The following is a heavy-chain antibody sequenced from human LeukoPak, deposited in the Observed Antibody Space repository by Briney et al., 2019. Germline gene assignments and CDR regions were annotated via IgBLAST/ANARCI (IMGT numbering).Heavy chain of an antibody. J-gene: IGHJ4*02. CDR1: GGTFSSYA. CDR3: ASLAVGATYFDY. Sequence: SVKVSCKASGGTFSSYAISWVRQAPGQGLEWMGGIIPIFGTANYAQKFQGRVTITADKSTSTAYMELSSLRSEDTAVYYCASLAVGATYFDYWGQGTLVTVSS. D-gene: IGHD1-26*01. CDR2: IIPIFGTA. V-gene: IGHV1-69*06.